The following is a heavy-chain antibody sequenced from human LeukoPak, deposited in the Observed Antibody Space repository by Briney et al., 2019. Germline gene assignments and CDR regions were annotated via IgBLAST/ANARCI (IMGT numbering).Heavy chain of an antibody. J-gene: IGHJ4*02. CDR3: AKRHCSSTSCYKDY. CDR1: GFTFSSYA. CDR2: ISGGGGST. Sequence: GGSLRLSCAASGFTFSSYAMSWVRQAPGKGLEWVSAISGGGGSTYYADSVKGRFTISRDNSKNTLYLQMNSLRAEDTAVYYCAKRHCSSTSCYKDYWGQGTLATVSS. V-gene: IGHV3-23*01. D-gene: IGHD2-2*02.